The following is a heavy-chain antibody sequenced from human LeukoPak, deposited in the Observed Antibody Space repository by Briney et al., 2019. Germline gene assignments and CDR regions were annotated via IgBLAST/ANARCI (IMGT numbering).Heavy chain of an antibody. J-gene: IGHJ4*02. V-gene: IGHV3-74*01. CDR1: GNYW. Sequence: GGSLRLSCAASGNYWMHWVRQAPGKGLVWVSHVNSDGSWTSHADSVKGRFTISKDNAKNTVYLQMNNLRTEDTAVYYCVSFYETNWGRGTLVTVSS. CDR3: VSFYETN. D-gene: IGHD2-2*01. CDR2: VNSDGSWT.